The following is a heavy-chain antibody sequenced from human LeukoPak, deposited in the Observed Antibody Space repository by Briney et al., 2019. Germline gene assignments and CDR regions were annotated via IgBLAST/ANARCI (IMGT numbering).Heavy chain of an antibody. J-gene: IGHJ6*03. CDR3: AGSEYCTNGVCYPYYYYYYMDV. Sequence: GSSVKVSCKASGGTFSSYAISWVRQAPGQGLEWMGGIIPIFGTANYAQKFQGRVTITADKSTSTAYMELSSLRSEDTAVYYCAGSEYCTNGVCYPYYYYYYMDVWGKGTTVTVSS. D-gene: IGHD2-8*01. CDR1: GGTFSSYA. V-gene: IGHV1-69*06. CDR2: IIPIFGTA.